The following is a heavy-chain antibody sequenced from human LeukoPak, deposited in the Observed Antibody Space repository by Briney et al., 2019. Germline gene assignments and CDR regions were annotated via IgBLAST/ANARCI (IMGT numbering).Heavy chain of an antibody. Sequence: SETLSLTCTVSGGSISSSSYYWGWLRQPPGKGLEWIGSIYYSGSTYYNPSLKSRVIISVDTSKNQFSLKLSSVTAADTAVYYCARHKYQLLSTPKYWGQGTLVTVSS. J-gene: IGHJ4*02. D-gene: IGHD2-2*01. CDR1: GGSISSSSYY. CDR2: IYYSGST. V-gene: IGHV4-39*01. CDR3: ARHKYQLLSTPKY.